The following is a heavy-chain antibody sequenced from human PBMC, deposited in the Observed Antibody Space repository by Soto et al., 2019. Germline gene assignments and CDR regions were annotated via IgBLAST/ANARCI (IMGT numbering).Heavy chain of an antibody. Sequence: QVQLVQSGAEVKKPGASVKVSCKASGYTFTSYDINWVRQATGQGLEWMGWMNPNSGNTGYTKKFQGRDTMSRNTSISTAYMELSSLRPEDTAVYYCARIYDFWSGKPSYGMDVWGQGTTVTVSS. V-gene: IGHV1-8*01. CDR1: GYTFTSYD. CDR2: MNPNSGNT. J-gene: IGHJ6*02. D-gene: IGHD3-3*01. CDR3: ARIYDFWSGKPSYGMDV.